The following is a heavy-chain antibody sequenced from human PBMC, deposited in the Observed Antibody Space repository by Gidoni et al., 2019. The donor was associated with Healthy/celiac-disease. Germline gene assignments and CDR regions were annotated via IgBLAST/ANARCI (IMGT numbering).Heavy chain of an antibody. Sequence: QLQLQESGPGLVKPSETLSLTCTVSGGSISSSSYYWGWIRQPPGKGLEWIGSIYYSGSTYYNPSLKSRVTISVDTSKNQFSLKLSSVTAADTAVYYCARHGLPLTVTTSSYGMDVWGQGTTVTVSS. CDR3: ARHGLPLTVTTSSYGMDV. J-gene: IGHJ6*02. D-gene: IGHD4-4*01. CDR1: GGSISSSSYY. V-gene: IGHV4-39*01. CDR2: IYYSGST.